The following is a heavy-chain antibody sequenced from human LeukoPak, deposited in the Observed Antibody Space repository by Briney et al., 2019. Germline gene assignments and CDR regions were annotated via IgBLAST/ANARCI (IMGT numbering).Heavy chain of an antibody. J-gene: IGHJ4*02. Sequence: GGSLRLSCAASGFTFSSYGMNWVRQAPGKGLEWVGRIKTKSDGGTTDYAAPVKGRFTISRDDSKKMIYLHMNSLKTEDTAVHFCTTESRFRLILDYWGLGTLVTVSS. CDR1: GFTFSSYG. D-gene: IGHD2-21*01. CDR3: TTESRFRLILDY. CDR2: IKTKSDGGTT. V-gene: IGHV3-15*01.